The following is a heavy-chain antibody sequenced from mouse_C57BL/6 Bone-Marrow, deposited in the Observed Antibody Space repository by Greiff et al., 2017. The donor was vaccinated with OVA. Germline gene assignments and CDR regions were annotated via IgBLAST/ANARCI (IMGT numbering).Heavy chain of an antibody. V-gene: IGHV5-6*01. D-gene: IGHD1-1*01. CDR2: ISSGGSYT. Sequence: EVKLVESGGDLVKPGGSLKLSCAASGFTFSSYGMSWVRQTPDKRLEWVATISSGGSYTYYPDSVKGRFTISRDNAKNTLYLQMSSLKSEDTAMYYCARQGYYGSSSYWGQGTTLTVSS. CDR3: ARQGYYGSSSY. J-gene: IGHJ2*01. CDR1: GFTFSSYG.